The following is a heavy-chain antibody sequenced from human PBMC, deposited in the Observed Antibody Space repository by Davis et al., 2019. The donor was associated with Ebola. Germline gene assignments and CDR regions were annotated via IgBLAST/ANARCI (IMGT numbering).Heavy chain of an antibody. CDR1: GGSISSSSYY. CDR2: IFYSGST. D-gene: IGHD2-2*01. V-gene: IGHV4-39*01. CDR3: ARKGGIVVVPAAIRHYYGMDV. J-gene: IGHJ6*02. Sequence: SETLSLTFTVPGGSISSSSYYWGWIRQPPGKGLEWIGSIFYSGSTYYNPSLKSRVTISVDTSKNQFSLKLSSVTAADTAVYYCARKGGIVVVPAAIRHYYGMDVWGQGTTVTVSS.